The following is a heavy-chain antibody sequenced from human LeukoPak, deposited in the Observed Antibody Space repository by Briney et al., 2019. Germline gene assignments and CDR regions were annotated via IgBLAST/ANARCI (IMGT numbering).Heavy chain of an antibody. V-gene: IGHV4-39*01. J-gene: IGHJ4*02. Sequence: PSETLSLTCTVSGVSISSTTYYWGWIRQPPGKGLEWIGNIYYSGSTYYNPSLKSRATISVDTSKNQFSLKLSSVTAADTAVYYCARGFQWRDSWGQGTLVTVSS. CDR3: ARGFQWRDS. CDR2: IYYSGST. CDR1: GVSISSTTYY. D-gene: IGHD6-19*01.